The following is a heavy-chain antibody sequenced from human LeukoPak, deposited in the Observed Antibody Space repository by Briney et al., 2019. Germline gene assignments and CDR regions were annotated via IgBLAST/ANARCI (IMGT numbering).Heavy chain of an antibody. D-gene: IGHD2-2*01. CDR1: GDSVSSNSAA. J-gene: IGHJ5*02. Sequence: SQTLSLTCAISGDSVSSNSAAWNWIRQSPSGGLEWLGRTYYRSKWYNDYAVSVKSRITINPDTSKNQFSLQLSSVTPEDTAVYYCAGGCSSGGKWFDPWGQGTLVTVSS. CDR3: AGGCSSGGKWFDP. CDR2: TYYRSKWYN. V-gene: IGHV6-1*01.